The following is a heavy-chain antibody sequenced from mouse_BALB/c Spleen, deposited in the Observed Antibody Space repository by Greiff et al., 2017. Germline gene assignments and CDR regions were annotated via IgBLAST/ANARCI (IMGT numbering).Heavy chain of an antibody. CDR3: ARRIDGYAMDY. D-gene: IGHD2-3*01. Sequence: ESGPGILQPSQTLSLTCSFSGFSLSTSGMGVSWIRQPSGKGLEWLAHIYWDDDKRYNPSLKSRLTISKDTSSNQVFLKITSVDTADTATDYCARRIDGYAMDYWGQGTSVTVSS. CDR1: GFSLSTSGMG. J-gene: IGHJ4*01. V-gene: IGHV8-12*01. CDR2: IYWDDDK.